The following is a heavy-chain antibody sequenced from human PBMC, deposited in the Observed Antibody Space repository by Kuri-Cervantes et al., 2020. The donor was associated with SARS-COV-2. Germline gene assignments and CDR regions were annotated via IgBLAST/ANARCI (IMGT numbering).Heavy chain of an antibody. J-gene: IGHJ5*02. Sequence: GESLKISCAASGFTFSSYWMHWVRQAPGKGLVRVSRINSDGSSTSYADSVKGRFTISRDNAKNTLYLQMNSLRAEDTAVYYCASLSNLEWLPPWGQGTLVTVSS. V-gene: IGHV3-74*01. D-gene: IGHD3-3*01. CDR1: GFTFSSYW. CDR2: INSDGSST. CDR3: ASLSNLEWLPP.